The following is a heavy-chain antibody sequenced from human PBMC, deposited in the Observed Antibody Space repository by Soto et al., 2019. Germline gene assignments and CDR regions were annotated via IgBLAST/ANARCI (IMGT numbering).Heavy chain of an antibody. CDR1: GFTFSSYG. V-gene: IGHV3-33*01. CDR2: IWYDGSNK. D-gene: IGHD4-4*01. CDR3: ARVRDYTLAY. Sequence: QVQLVESGGGVVQPGRSLRLSCAASGFTFSSYGMHWVRQAPGKGLEWVAVIWYDGSNKYYADSVKGRFTISRDNSKNTLYLQMNSLRAEDTAVYYWARVRDYTLAYWGQGTLVTVSS. J-gene: IGHJ4*02.